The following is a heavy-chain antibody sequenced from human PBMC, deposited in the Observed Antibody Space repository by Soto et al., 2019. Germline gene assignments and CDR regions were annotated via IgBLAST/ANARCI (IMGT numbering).Heavy chain of an antibody. CDR1: GFTFGDYA. CDR2: IRSKAYGGTT. J-gene: IGHJ4*02. D-gene: IGHD5-12*01. Sequence: PGGSLRLSCTASGFTFGDYAMSWFRQAPGRGLEWVGFIRSKAYGGTTEYAASVKGRFTISRDDSKSIAYLQMNSLKTEDTAVYYCTRARVEMATIEASDYWGQGTLVTVSS. V-gene: IGHV3-49*03. CDR3: TRARVEMATIEASDY.